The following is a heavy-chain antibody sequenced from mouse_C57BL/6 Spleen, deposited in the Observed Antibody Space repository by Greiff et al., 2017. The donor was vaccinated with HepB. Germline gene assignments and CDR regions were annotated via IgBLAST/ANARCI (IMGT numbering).Heavy chain of an antibody. D-gene: IGHD1-1*01. CDR3: ASYYYYGSSYEDAMDY. V-gene: IGHV3-6*01. CDR2: ISYDGSN. J-gene: IGHJ4*01. CDR1: GYSITSGYY. Sequence: DVKLQESGPGLVKPSPSLSLTCSVPGYSITSGYYWNWLRQFPGNKLEWMGYISYDGSNNYKPSLKNRIPISRDTSKNQFFLKLNSVTTEETATYYCASYYYYGSSYEDAMDYWGQGTSVTVSS.